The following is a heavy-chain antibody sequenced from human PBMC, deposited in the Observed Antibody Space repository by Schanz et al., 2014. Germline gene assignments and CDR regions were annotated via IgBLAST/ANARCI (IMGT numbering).Heavy chain of an antibody. CDR2: INARTGNT. CDR1: GYIFCSHG. V-gene: IGHV1-18*01. CDR3: ARVHIATYHYNSPGAFDI. Sequence: QLMQSGREVRKPGASVKVSCKASGYIFCSHGMTWVRQAPGQGPELMGWINARTGNTQYAQKCQGRVNMTRDTVTTTVHLELTRLRSDDTAIYYCARVHIATYHYNSPGAFDIWGQGTRVTVSS. J-gene: IGHJ3*02. D-gene: IGHD3-10*01.